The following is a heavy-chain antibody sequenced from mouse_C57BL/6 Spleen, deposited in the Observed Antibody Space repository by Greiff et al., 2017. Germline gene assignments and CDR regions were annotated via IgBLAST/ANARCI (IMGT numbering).Heavy chain of an antibody. V-gene: IGHV1-64*01. CDR2: IHPNSGST. J-gene: IGHJ2*01. CDR3: ARSGGSSYYFDY. D-gene: IGHD1-1*01. CDR1: GYTFTSYW. Sequence: VQVVESGAELVKPGASVKLSCKASGYTFTSYWMHWVKQRPGQGLEWIGMIHPNSGSTNYNEKFKSKATLTVDKSSSTAYMQLSSLTSEDSAVYYCARSGGSSYYFDYWGQGTTLTVSS.